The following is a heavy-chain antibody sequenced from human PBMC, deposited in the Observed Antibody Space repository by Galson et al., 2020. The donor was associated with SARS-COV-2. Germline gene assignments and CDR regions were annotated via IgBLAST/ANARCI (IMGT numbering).Heavy chain of an antibody. CDR2: LSHDGSSD. CDR1: GFTFNDYG. CDR3: ARVWMLRAMLGVFEY. Sequence: GGSLRLSCVASGFTFNDYGMHWVRQAPGKGLEWVAALSHDGSSDYSADSVNRRFMISRDNSRNTVYLQINRLRAEDTAVYYCARVWMLRAMLGVFEYWGQGALVTVFS. V-gene: IGHV3-33*05. J-gene: IGHJ4*02. D-gene: IGHD3-10*01.